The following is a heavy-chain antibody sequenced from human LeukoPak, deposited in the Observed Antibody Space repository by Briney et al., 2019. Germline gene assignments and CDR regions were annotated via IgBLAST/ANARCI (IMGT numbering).Heavy chain of an antibody. D-gene: IGHD3-16*01. CDR1: GGSISSSSYY. CDR3: ARDYVEAYYYYYYMDV. Sequence: SETLSLTCSVSGGSISSSSYYWGWIRQPPGKGLEWIGSIYYSGSTYYNPSLKSRVTISVDTSKNQFSLKLSSVTAADTAVYYCARDYVEAYYYYYYMDVWGKGTTVTASS. J-gene: IGHJ6*03. CDR2: IYYSGST. V-gene: IGHV4-39*07.